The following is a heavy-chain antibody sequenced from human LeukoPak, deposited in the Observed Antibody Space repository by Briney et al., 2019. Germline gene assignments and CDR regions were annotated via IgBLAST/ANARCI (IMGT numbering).Heavy chain of an antibody. CDR3: ARGAGVITGTTPTDY. J-gene: IGHJ4*02. Sequence: GASVKVSCKASGYTFTGYYMHWVRQAPGQGLEWMGWINPNSGGTNYAQKFQGWVTMTRDTSISTAHMELSRLRSDDTAVYYCARGAGVITGTTPTDYWGQGTLVTVSS. CDR1: GYTFTGYY. V-gene: IGHV1-2*04. CDR2: INPNSGGT. D-gene: IGHD1-20*01.